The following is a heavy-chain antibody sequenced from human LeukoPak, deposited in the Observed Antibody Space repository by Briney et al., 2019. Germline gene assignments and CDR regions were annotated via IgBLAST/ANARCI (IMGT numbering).Heavy chain of an antibody. CDR2: IIPIFGIA. J-gene: IGHJ4*02. CDR3: ARDDLIRIAVAGSFDY. CDR1: GGTFSSYA. D-gene: IGHD6-19*01. Sequence: SVKVSCKASGGTFSSYAISWVRQAPGQGLEWMGRIIPIFGIANYAQKFQGRVTITADKSTSTAYMELSSLRSEDTAVYYCARDDLIRIAVAGSFDYWGQGTLVTVSP. V-gene: IGHV1-69*04.